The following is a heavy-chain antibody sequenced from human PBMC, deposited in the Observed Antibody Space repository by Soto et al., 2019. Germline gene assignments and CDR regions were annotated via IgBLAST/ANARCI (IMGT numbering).Heavy chain of an antibody. CDR3: ARDREGGAFDI. V-gene: IGHV4-31*03. J-gene: IGHJ3*02. D-gene: IGHD2-15*01. Sequence: QVQLQESGPGLVKPSQTLSLTCTVSGGSISSGGYYWSWIRQHPGKGLEWIGYIYYSGSTYYNPSLKSXXTXSXXTSKNQFSLKLSSVTAADTAVYYCARDREGGAFDIWGQGTMVTVSS. CDR1: GGSISSGGYY. CDR2: IYYSGST.